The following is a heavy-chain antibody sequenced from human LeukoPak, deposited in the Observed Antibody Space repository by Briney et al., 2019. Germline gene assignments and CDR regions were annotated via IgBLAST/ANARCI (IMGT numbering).Heavy chain of an antibody. V-gene: IGHV3-15*04. CDR3: TTYGSGRKFDY. Sequence: GGSLRLSCAASGFTFTNAWMRWVRQAPGKGLEWVGRIESKTDGGTTDYAAPVKGRFTISRDDSTNTLYLQMNSLKSEDTAVYYCTTYGSGRKFDYWGQGILVTVSS. D-gene: IGHD3-10*01. CDR2: IESKTDGGTT. J-gene: IGHJ4*02. CDR1: GFTFTNAW.